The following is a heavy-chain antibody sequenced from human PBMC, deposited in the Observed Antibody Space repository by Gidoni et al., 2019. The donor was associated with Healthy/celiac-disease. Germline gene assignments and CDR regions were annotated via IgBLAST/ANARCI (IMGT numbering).Heavy chain of an antibody. Sequence: EVQLVESGGGLVKPGGSLRLSCAASGFTFSSYSMNWVRQAPGKGLEWVSSISSSSSYIYYADSVKGRFTISRDNAKNSLYLQMNSLRAEDTAVYYCARDPSDMIERLGGMDVWGQGTTVTVSS. CDR1: GFTFSSYS. CDR2: ISSSSSYI. J-gene: IGHJ6*02. V-gene: IGHV3-21*01. D-gene: IGHD3-22*01. CDR3: ARDPSDMIERLGGMDV.